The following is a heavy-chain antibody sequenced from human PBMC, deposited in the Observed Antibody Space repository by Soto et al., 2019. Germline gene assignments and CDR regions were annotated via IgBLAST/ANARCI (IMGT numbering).Heavy chain of an antibody. CDR2: ISSNSKYK. CDR3: ARATGYYHTSGSDS. J-gene: IGHJ4*02. D-gene: IGHD3-22*01. Sequence: QVQLVESGGGLVKPGGSLRLSCAASGFTFSDYYMSWIRQAPTNGIEWISYISSNSKYKNHPDSVRDRFTISRDTPKNSLYLQMNGLRAEDTAVYYWARATGYYHTSGSDSWGEGTLVTASS. V-gene: IGHV3-11*06. CDR1: GFTFSDYY.